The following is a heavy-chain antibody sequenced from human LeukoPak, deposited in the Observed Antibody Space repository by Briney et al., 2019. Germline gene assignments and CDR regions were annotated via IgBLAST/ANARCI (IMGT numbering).Heavy chain of an antibody. CDR1: GFTFSSYA. J-gene: IGHJ4*02. V-gene: IGHV3-23*01. Sequence: GGSLRPSCAASGFTFSSYAMSWVRQAPGKGLEWVSAISGSGGSTYYADSVKGRFTISRDNSKNTLYLQMNSLRAEDTAVYYCAKAPADTAMVPHYFDYWGQGTLVTVSS. CDR3: AKAPADTAMVPHYFDY. CDR2: ISGSGGST. D-gene: IGHD5-18*01.